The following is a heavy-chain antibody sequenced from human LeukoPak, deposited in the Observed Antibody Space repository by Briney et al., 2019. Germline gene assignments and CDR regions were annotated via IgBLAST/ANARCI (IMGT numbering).Heavy chain of an antibody. D-gene: IGHD3-10*01. V-gene: IGHV3-30*02. CDR2: IQYDGNTI. CDR1: GFTYSHNG. Sequence: GGSLRLSCVASGFTYSHNGMHWVRQAPGKGLEWVAFIQYDGNTIFYADSVKGRFTISRENSKNTLYLKMNSLRAEDTAVYYCAKDSNTMVRGVILNYFDYWGQGTLVTVSS. J-gene: IGHJ4*02. CDR3: AKDSNTMVRGVILNYFDY.